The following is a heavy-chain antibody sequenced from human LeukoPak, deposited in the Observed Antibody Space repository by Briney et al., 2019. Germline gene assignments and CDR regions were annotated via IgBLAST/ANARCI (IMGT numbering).Heavy chain of an antibody. J-gene: IGHJ4*02. D-gene: IGHD2-2*01. CDR3: ARESGEHQLLLIH. CDR1: GYTFTGYY. CDR2: INPNSGGT. V-gene: IGHV1-2*02. Sequence: ASVKVSCKASGYTFTGYYMHWVRQAPGQGLEWMGWINPNSGGTNYAQKFQGGVTMTRDTSISTAYMELSRLRSDDTAVYYCARESGEHQLLLIHWGQGTLVTVSS.